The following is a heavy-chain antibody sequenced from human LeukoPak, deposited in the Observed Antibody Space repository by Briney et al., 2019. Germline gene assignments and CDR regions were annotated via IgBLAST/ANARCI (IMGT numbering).Heavy chain of an antibody. CDR2: INHSGST. V-gene: IGHV4-34*01. D-gene: IGHD5-12*01. CDR3: ARGVVATISKVDY. Sequence: SETLSLTCAVYGGSFSGYYWSWIRQPPGKGLEWIGEINHSGSTNYNPSLKSRVTISVDTSKNQFSLKLSSVTAADTAVYYCARGVVATISKVDYWGQGTLVTVSS. CDR1: GGSFSGYY. J-gene: IGHJ4*02.